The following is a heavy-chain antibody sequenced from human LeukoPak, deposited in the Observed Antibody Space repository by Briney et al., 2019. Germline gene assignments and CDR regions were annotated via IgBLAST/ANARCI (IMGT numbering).Heavy chain of an antibody. CDR2: ISAYNGNT. Sequence: ASVKVSCKASGYTFTSYGISWVRQAPGQGLEWMGWISAYNGNTNYAQKLQGRVTMTTDTSTSTAYTELRSLRSDDTAVYYCARDAAAAGKYNDYWGQGTLVTVSS. V-gene: IGHV1-18*01. J-gene: IGHJ4*02. CDR3: ARDAAAAGKYNDY. CDR1: GYTFTSYG. D-gene: IGHD6-13*01.